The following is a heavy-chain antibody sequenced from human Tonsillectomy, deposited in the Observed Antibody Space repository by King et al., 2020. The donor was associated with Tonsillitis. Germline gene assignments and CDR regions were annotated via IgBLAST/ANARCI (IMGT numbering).Heavy chain of an antibody. V-gene: IGHV4-38-2*02. CDR3: ARDDGFIGFDI. Sequence: QMQESGPELVKPSETLSLTCAVSGYSISRGYYWGWIRQPPGKGLEWIGSIYHSGSTSYNPSLKSRVTISVDTSKNQFSLNLSSVTAADTAVYFCARDDGFIGFDIWGQGTMVTVSS. CDR2: IYHSGST. J-gene: IGHJ3*02. D-gene: IGHD5-24*01. CDR1: GYSISRGYY.